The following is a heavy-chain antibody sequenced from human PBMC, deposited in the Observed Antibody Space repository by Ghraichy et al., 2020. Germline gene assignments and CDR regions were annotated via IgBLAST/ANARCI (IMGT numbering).Heavy chain of an antibody. Sequence: GGSLRLSCAASGFTFSSYWMHWVRQAPGKGLLWVSRISNDGRSTNYADSVQGRFTISRDNAKDTLYLRINSLRAEDTAVYYCARGRATADAHWFDPWGQGTLVTVSS. CDR1: GFTFSSYW. CDR2: ISNDGRST. J-gene: IGHJ5*02. V-gene: IGHV3-74*01. D-gene: IGHD6-13*01. CDR3: ARGRATADAHWFDP.